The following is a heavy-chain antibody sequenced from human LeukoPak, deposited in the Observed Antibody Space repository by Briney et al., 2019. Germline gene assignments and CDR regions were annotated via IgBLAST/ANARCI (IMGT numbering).Heavy chain of an antibody. D-gene: IGHD2-15*01. V-gene: IGHV3-23*01. CDR1: GFTFSSYA. J-gene: IGHJ3*02. Sequence: GGSLRLSCAASGFTFSSYAMSWVRQAPGKGLEWVSAISGSGGSTYYADSVKGRFTISRDNTKNTLYLQMNSLRAEDTAVYYCARDFAGYCSGGSCYPSDTTHDAFDIWGQGTMVTVSS. CDR2: ISGSGGST. CDR3: ARDFAGYCSGGSCYPSDTTHDAFDI.